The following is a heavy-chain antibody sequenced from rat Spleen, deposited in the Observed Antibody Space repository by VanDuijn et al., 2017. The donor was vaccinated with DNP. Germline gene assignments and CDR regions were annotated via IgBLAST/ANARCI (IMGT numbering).Heavy chain of an antibody. CDR3: TTDFERGY. CDR1: GFTFSDYY. Sequence: EVQLVQSGGGLVQPGRSPRLSCAASGFTFSDYYMAWVRQAPEKGLEWVAAISTGGGNTYYRDSVKGRFTISRDNAKSTLYLQMDSLRSEDTATYYCTTDFERGYWGQGVMVTVSS. J-gene: IGHJ2*01. V-gene: IGHV5-27*01. CDR2: ISTGGGNT. D-gene: IGHD1-11*01.